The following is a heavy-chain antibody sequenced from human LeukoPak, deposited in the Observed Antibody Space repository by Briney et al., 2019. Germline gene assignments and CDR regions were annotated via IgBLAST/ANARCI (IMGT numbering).Heavy chain of an antibody. CDR3: ARPIGYSYGYGY. D-gene: IGHD5-18*01. J-gene: IGHJ4*02. CDR1: GGSFSGYY. V-gene: IGHV4-34*01. CDR2: INHSGST. Sequence: SETLSLTCAVYGGSFSGYYWSWIRQPPGKGLEWIGEINHSGSTNYNPSLKSRVTIPVDTSKNQFSLKLSSVTAADTAVYYCARPIGYSYGYGYWGQGTLVTVSS.